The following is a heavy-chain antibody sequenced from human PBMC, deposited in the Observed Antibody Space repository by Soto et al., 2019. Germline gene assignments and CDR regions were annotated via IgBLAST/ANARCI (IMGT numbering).Heavy chain of an antibody. Sequence: QVQLVESGGGVVQPGRSLRLSCAASGFIFSNYGMHWVRQAPGKGLEWVAVIANDGSNKNYADSVKGRFTISRDNSKKRMERQMNTLISDDTGIYYCAIAAGSGVTKGASFPYWGQGTLVNASS. CDR2: IANDGSNK. J-gene: IGHJ1*01. CDR1: GFIFSNYG. V-gene: IGHV3-30*03. D-gene: IGHD4-17*01. CDR3: AIAAGSGVTKGASFPY.